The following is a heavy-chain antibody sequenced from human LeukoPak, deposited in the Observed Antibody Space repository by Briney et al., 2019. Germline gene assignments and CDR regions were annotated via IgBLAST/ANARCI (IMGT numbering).Heavy chain of an antibody. V-gene: IGHV4-38-2*02. CDR3: ARDGEEAFDY. CDR2: IYHSGST. CDR1: GGSISSYY. J-gene: IGHJ4*02. Sequence: PSETLSLTCTVSGGSISSYYWSWIRQPPGKGLEWIGSIYHSGSTYYNPSLKSRVTISVDTSKNQFSLKLSSVTAADTAVYYCARDGEEAFDYWGQGTLVTVSS.